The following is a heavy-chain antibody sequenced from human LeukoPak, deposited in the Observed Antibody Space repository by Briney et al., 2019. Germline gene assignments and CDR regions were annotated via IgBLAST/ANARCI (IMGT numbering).Heavy chain of an antibody. Sequence: PGGSLRLSCAASGFTFSSYSMNWVRQAPGKGLEWVSSISSSSSYIYYADSVKGRFTISRDNAKNSLYLQMNSLRAEDTAVYYCARGYCSGGSCFFGYWGQGTLVTVSS. CDR1: GFTFSSYS. CDR2: ISSSSSYI. D-gene: IGHD2-15*01. V-gene: IGHV3-21*01. J-gene: IGHJ4*02. CDR3: ARGYCSGGSCFFGY.